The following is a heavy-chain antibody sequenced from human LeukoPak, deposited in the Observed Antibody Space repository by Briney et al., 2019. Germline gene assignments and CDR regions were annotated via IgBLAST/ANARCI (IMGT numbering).Heavy chain of an antibody. Sequence: ASVKVSCKASGGTFSGYAISWVRQAPGQGLEWMGWMNPNSGNTGYAQKFQGRVTMTRNTSISTAYMELSSLRSEDTAVYYCAREQPGYSSGWFLGPHYYYYGMDVWGQGTTVTVSS. CDR2: MNPNSGNT. D-gene: IGHD6-19*01. CDR3: AREQPGYSSGWFLGPHYYYYGMDV. CDR1: GGTFSGYA. V-gene: IGHV1-8*02. J-gene: IGHJ6*02.